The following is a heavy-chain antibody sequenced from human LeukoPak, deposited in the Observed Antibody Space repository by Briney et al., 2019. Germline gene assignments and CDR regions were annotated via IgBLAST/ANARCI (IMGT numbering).Heavy chain of an antibody. CDR3: ARGPSGATYYYDSSGYDY. J-gene: IGHJ4*02. D-gene: IGHD3-22*01. V-gene: IGHV3-74*01. Sequence: GGSLGLSCAASGFTFSSYWMHWVRQAPGKGLVWVSRINSDGSSTSYADSVKGRFTISRDNAKNMLYLQMNSLRAEDTAVYYCARGPSGATYYYDSSGYDYWGQGTLVTVSS. CDR2: INSDGSST. CDR1: GFTFSSYW.